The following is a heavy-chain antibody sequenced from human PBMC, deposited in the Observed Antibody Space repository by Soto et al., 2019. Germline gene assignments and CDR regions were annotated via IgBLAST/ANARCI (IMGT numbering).Heavy chain of an antibody. CDR2: ISAYNGNT. D-gene: IGHD6-6*01. V-gene: IGHV1-18*01. J-gene: IGHJ5*02. CDR3: ARILARPSWFDP. CDR1: GYTFTSYG. Sequence: ASVKVSCKASGYTFTSYGVSWVRQAPGQGLEWMGWISAYNGNTNYAQKLQGRVTMTTDTSTSTAYMELRSLRSDDTAVYYCARILARPSWFDPWGQGTLVTVSS.